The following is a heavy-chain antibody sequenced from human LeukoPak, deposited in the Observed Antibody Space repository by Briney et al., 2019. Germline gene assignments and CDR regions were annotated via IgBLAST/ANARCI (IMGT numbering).Heavy chain of an antibody. CDR1: GGSISSSSYY. CDR2: IYYSGST. J-gene: IGHJ3*02. D-gene: IGHD4-17*01. CDR3: ARATAAPPFAFDI. V-gene: IGHV4-39*07. Sequence: PSETLSLTCTVSGGSISSSSYYWGWIRQPPGKGLEWIGNIYYSGSTYYNPSLKSRVTISVDTPKNQFSLKLSSATAADTAVYYCARATAAPPFAFDIWGQGTMVTVSS.